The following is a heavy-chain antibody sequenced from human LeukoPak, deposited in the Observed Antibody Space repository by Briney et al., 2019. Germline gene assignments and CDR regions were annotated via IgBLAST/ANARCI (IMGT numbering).Heavy chain of an antibody. V-gene: IGHV3-53*01. CDR2: IYGGGGT. CDR1: AFTVTSNY. J-gene: IGHJ4*02. Sequence: GGSLRLSGAASAFTVTSNYMSWVRQAPGKGLEWVSGIYGGGGTYYAGSVKGRFTISRDNSKNTLYLQMNSLRTEDTAVYYCARDSICSGGSCYSDYWGQGTLVTVSS. CDR3: ARDSICSGGSCYSDY. D-gene: IGHD2-15*01.